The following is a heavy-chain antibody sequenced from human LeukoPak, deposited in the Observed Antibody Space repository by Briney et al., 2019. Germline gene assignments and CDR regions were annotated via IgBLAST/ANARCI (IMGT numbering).Heavy chain of an antibody. V-gene: IGHV4-59*01. J-gene: IGHJ6*02. D-gene: IGHD6-6*01. CDR2: IYYSGST. CDR1: GGSISSYY. Sequence: SETLSLTCTVSGGSISSYYWSWIRQPPGKGLEWIGYIYYSGSTNYNPSLKSRVTISVDTSKNQSSLKLSSVTAADTAVYYCARVPPLGLVYYYYGMDVWGQGTTVTVSS. CDR3: ARVPPLGLVYYYYGMDV.